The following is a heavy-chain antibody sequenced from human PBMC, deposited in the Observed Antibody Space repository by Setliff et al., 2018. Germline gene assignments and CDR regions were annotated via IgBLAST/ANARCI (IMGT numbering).Heavy chain of an antibody. CDR3: TRAGEAAAERKGLLEF. V-gene: IGHV1-46*01. Sequence: ASVKVSCKATGYTLSRHYMHWARQAPGQGLEWMGIINPGGGSASIVQKFQGRVTMTSDTATSTVYMEFTGLTSEDTAVYYCTRAGEAAAERKGLLEFWGQGTLVTVSS. CDR2: INPGGGSA. D-gene: IGHD6-13*01. J-gene: IGHJ4*02. CDR1: GYTLSRHY.